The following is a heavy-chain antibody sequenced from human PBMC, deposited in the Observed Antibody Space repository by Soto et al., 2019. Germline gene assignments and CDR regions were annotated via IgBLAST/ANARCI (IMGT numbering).Heavy chain of an antibody. Sequence: ASVKVSCKASGYTFTGYYMHWVRQAPGQGLEWMGWINPNSGGTNYAQKFQGWVTMTRDTSISTAYMELSRLRSDDTAVYYCAREFAYCGGDCYPRVAFDIWGQGTMVTVS. CDR1: GYTFTGYY. CDR2: INPNSGGT. V-gene: IGHV1-2*04. D-gene: IGHD2-21*02. CDR3: AREFAYCGGDCYPRVAFDI. J-gene: IGHJ3*02.